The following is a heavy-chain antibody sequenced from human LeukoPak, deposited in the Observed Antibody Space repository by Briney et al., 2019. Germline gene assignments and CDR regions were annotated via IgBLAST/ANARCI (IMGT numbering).Heavy chain of an antibody. J-gene: IGHJ4*02. D-gene: IGHD5-12*01. CDR3: ATASHPRYDFRYYFDY. CDR1: GFTFSSYA. Sequence: GGSLRLSCAASGFTFSSYAMHWVRQAPGKGLEWVAVISYDGSNKYYADSVKGRFTISRDNSENTLYPQMNSLRAEDTAVYYCATASHPRYDFRYYFDYWGQGTLVTVSS. V-gene: IGHV3-30*04. CDR2: ISYDGSNK.